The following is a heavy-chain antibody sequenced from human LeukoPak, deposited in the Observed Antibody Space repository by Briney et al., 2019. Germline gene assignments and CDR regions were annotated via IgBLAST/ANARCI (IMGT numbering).Heavy chain of an antibody. CDR3: ATDYYDSSAYQNYYMDV. J-gene: IGHJ6*03. D-gene: IGHD3-22*01. V-gene: IGHV1-46*01. CDR1: GYTFTSYY. Sequence: GASVKVSCKASGYTFTSYYMRWVRQAPGQGLEWMGIINPSGGSTSYAQKFQGRVTMTRDMSTSTAYMELSSLRSEDPAVYYCATDYYDSSAYQNYYMDVWGKGTTVTVSS. CDR2: INPSGGST.